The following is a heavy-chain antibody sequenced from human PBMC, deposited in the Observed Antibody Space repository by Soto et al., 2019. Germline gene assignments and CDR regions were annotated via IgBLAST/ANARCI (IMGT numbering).Heavy chain of an antibody. CDR2: IRSKPFGGTT. D-gene: IGHD2-2*01. J-gene: IGHJ4*02. CDR3: ARDLSAGYCSSTSCYAIDY. CDR1: GFTFGDYG. V-gene: IGHV3-49*03. Sequence: PGGSLRLSCTTSGFTFGDYGVSWFRQAPGKGLEWVGFIRSKPFGGTTEYAASVKGRFIISRDDSKSIAYLQMNSLKTEDTAVYYCARDLSAGYCSSTSCYAIDYWGQGTLVTVSS.